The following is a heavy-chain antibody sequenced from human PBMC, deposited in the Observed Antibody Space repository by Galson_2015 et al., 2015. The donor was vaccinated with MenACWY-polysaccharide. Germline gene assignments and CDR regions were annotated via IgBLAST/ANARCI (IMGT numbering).Heavy chain of an antibody. Sequence: SETLSLTCAVSGGSISSNHWWSWVRQPPGKGLEWIGEIYHTGTTNYNPSLESRLTISVDKSQSQFSLKLSSVTAADTAVYYCARRYRYATSDYYPAFDMWGQRTMVTVSS. J-gene: IGHJ3*02. D-gene: IGHD2-2*01. CDR3: ARRYRYATSDYYPAFDM. V-gene: IGHV4-4*02. CDR1: GGSISSNHW. CDR2: IYHTGTT.